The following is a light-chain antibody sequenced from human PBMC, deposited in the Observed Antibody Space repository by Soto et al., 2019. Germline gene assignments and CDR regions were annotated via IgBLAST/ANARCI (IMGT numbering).Light chain of an antibody. CDR2: GAS. Sequence: EIVMTQSPATLSASPGERATLSCRASQSVSSNLVWYQQKPGQAPRLLIYGASTRFTGIPARFSGSGSGTEFTLTISSLRSEDVALYFCQQYNNWPRTFGQGTKVEIK. CDR1: QSVSSN. CDR3: QQYNNWPRT. V-gene: IGKV3-15*01. J-gene: IGKJ1*01.